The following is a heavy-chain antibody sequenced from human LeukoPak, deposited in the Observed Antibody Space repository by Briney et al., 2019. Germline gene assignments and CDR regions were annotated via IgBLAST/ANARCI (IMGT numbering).Heavy chain of an antibody. D-gene: IGHD3-9*01. J-gene: IGHJ4*02. CDR1: GYTFTGYY. CDR3: ATDRPILTGYSHFDY. V-gene: IGHV1-2*02. CDR2: INPNSGGT. Sequence: ASVKVSCKASGYTFTGYYMHWVRQAPGQGLEWMGWINPNSGGTNYAQKFQGRVTMTRDTSISTAYMELSRLRSDNTAVYYCATDRPILTGYSHFDYWGQGTLVTVSS.